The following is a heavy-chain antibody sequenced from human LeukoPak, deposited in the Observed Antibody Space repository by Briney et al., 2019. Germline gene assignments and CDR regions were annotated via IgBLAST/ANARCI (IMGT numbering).Heavy chain of an antibody. D-gene: IGHD6-13*01. Sequence: GGSLRLSCAASGFTFSSYAMSWVRQAPGKGLEWVSAISGSGGSTYYADSVKGRFTISRDNSKNTLYLQMNSLRAEDTAVYYCAKSPGIAAAGTTYEIDHWGQGTLVTVSS. CDR1: GFTFSSYA. V-gene: IGHV3-23*01. J-gene: IGHJ4*02. CDR2: ISGSGGST. CDR3: AKSPGIAAAGTTYEIDH.